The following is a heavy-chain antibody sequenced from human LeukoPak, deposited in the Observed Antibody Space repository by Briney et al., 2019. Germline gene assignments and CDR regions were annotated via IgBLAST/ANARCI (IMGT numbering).Heavy chain of an antibody. CDR2: INWNGSST. D-gene: IGHD6-19*01. Sequence: GGSLGLSCAASGFTFDDYGMSWVRQAPGKGLEWVSGINWNGSSTGYADSMKGRFTISRDNAKNSLYLQMNSLRAEDTALYHCARGGGVAGDDAFDIWGQGTMVTVSS. CDR3: ARGGGVAGDDAFDI. V-gene: IGHV3-20*01. J-gene: IGHJ3*02. CDR1: GFTFDDYG.